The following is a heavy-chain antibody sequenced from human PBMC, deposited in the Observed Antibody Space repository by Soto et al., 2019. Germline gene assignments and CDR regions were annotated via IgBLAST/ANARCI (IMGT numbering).Heavy chain of an antibody. D-gene: IGHD3-10*01. V-gene: IGHV4-39*01. CDR2: IYYSGST. CDR1: GGSISSGRYY. CDR3: AQGGSGSYSNAFDI. J-gene: IGHJ3*02. Sequence: SATLSLTCTVSGGSISSGRYYWCRIRQAPGKGLEWIGSIYYSGSTYYNPSLKSRVTISVDTSKNQFSLKLRSVTAADTAVYYCAQGGSGSYSNAFDIWGQGTMVT.